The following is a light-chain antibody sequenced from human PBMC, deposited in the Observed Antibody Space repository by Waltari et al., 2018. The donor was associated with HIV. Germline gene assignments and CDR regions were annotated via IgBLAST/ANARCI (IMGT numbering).Light chain of an antibody. J-gene: IGLJ2*01. CDR2: EVS. CDR1: SSDVAGYNY. CDR3: AAWDDSLNGRI. V-gene: IGLV2-14*01. Sequence: QSALTQPASVSGSPGQSITISCTGTSSDVAGYNYVSWYQQHPGKAPKLMIYEVSNRPSGVSNRFSGSKSGNTASLTISGLQSDDEADYYCAAWDDSLNGRIFGGGTKLTVL.